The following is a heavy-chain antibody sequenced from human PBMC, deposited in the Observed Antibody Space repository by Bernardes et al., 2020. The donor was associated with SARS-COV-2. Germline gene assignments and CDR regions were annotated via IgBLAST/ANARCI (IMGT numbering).Heavy chain of an antibody. Sequence: ASVKVSCMASGYTFTSYDINWVRQATGQGLEWMGWMNPNSGNTGYAQKFQGRVTMTRNTSISTAYMELSSLRSEDTAVYYCARGGRRYCTNGVCYTWFDPWGQGTLVTVSS. CDR1: GYTFTSYD. CDR3: ARGGRRYCTNGVCYTWFDP. D-gene: IGHD2-8*01. V-gene: IGHV1-8*01. CDR2: MNPNSGNT. J-gene: IGHJ5*02.